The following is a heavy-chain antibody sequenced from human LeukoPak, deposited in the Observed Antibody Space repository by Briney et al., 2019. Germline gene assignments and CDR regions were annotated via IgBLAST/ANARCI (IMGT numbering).Heavy chain of an antibody. V-gene: IGHV4-4*07. CDR2: IYFTGNT. Sequence: KTSETLSLTCNVSSGSIGSYYWTWIRQPAGKGLDWIGRIYFTGNTDYNPSLQSRVTMSVDTSNNVFSLKLRSVTAADTAIYYCARGHPGGWYFFDHWGQGTLVSVSS. J-gene: IGHJ4*02. D-gene: IGHD6-19*01. CDR3: ARGHPGGWYFFDH. CDR1: SGSIGSYY.